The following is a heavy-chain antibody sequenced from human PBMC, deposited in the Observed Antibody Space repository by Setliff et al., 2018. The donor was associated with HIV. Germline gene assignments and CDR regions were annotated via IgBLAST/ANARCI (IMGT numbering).Heavy chain of an antibody. Sequence: SETLSLTCTVSGGSISSSTYYWGWIRQPPGKGLEWIASIYQSGSTYYNPSLKSRAIISIDTSKNQFSLKLSSVTAADTAVYYCAILRGYSYGYFFDYWGQGMLVTVSS. V-gene: IGHV4-39*07. CDR2: IYQSGST. CDR3: AILRGYSYGYFFDY. D-gene: IGHD5-18*01. CDR1: GGSISSSTYY. J-gene: IGHJ4*02.